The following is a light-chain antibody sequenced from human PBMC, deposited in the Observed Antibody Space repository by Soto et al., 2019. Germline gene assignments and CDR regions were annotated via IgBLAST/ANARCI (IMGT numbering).Light chain of an antibody. J-gene: IGLJ1*01. Sequence: QSALTQPASVSGSLGPAVTISCIGSGRDIGAYDYVSWYQQHPGKTPKLLIYGVKNRPSGVSYRFSASKSAFTASLTISGLQAEDEAHYYCSSYTTSYFYVFGPGTKVTVL. CDR2: GVK. CDR1: GRDIGAYDY. V-gene: IGLV2-14*01. CDR3: SSYTTSYFYV.